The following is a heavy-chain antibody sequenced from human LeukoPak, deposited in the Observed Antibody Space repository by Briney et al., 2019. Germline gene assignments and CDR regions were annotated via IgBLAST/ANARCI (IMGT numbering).Heavy chain of an antibody. CDR3: ARDGEMAGAFDY. CDR1: GGSFSGYY. CDR2: INHSGST. J-gene: IGHJ4*02. Sequence: SETLSLTCAVYGGSFSGYYWSWIRQPPGKGLEWIGEINHSGSTNYNPSLKSRVTISVDTSKNQFSLKLSSVTAADTAVYYCARDGEMAGAFDYWGQGTLVTVSS. D-gene: IGHD5-24*01. V-gene: IGHV4-34*01.